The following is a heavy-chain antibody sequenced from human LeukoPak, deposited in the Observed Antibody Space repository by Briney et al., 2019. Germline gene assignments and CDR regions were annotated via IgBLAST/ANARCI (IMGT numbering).Heavy chain of an antibody. D-gene: IGHD4-11*01. Sequence: GEAPKISCQCSGYLFNTYLLARVRQLPGKGLEWMGIINPGDSNTKYSPSFQGQVTISADKSISTAYLQWSSLKASDTAMYYCARKNPTALRNNWFDRWGQGTLVTVSS. V-gene: IGHV5-51*01. CDR3: ARKNPTALRNNWFDR. J-gene: IGHJ5*02. CDR2: INPGDSNT. CDR1: GYLFNTYL.